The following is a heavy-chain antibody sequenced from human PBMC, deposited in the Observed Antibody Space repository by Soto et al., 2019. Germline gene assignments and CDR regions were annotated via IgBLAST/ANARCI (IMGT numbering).Heavy chain of an antibody. D-gene: IGHD3-10*01. CDR3: ARDLGFGELLPNWCDP. J-gene: IGHJ5*02. CDR2: ISYDGSNK. CDR1: GFTFSSYA. Sequence: QVQLVESGGGVVQPGRSLRLSCAASGFTFSSYAMHWVRQAPGKGLEWVAVISYDGSNKYYADSVKGRFTISRDNSKNTLYLQMNSLRAEDTAVYYCARDLGFGELLPNWCDPWGQGTLVTVSS. V-gene: IGHV3-30-3*01.